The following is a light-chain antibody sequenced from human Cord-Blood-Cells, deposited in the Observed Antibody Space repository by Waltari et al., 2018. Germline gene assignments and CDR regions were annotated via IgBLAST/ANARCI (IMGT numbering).Light chain of an antibody. V-gene: IGKV3-20*01. CDR2: GAS. CDR3: QQYGSSPLT. J-gene: IGKJ4*01. CDR1: QSVSSSY. Sequence: DILLMQSPGTLSLSPGGRATLSCRASQSVSSSYLAWYQQKPGQAPRLLIYGASSRATGIPDRFSDSGSGTDFTLTISRLEPEDVAVYYCQQYGSSPLTFGGGTKVEIK.